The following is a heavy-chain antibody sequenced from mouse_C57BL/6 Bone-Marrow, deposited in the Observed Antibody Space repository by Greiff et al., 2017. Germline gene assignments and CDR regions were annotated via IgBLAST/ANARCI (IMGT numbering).Heavy chain of an antibody. CDR3: ERDGDDYGSLFDY. CDR2: ILPGSGST. V-gene: IGHV1-9*01. Sequence: VQLQQSGAELMKPGASVKLSCKATGYTFTGYWIEWVKQRPGHGLEWIGEILPGSGSTNYNEKFKGKATFTADTSSNTAYMQLSSLTTKDSDIYDCERDGDDYGSLFDYWGQGTALTVSS. J-gene: IGHJ2*01. CDR1: GYTFTGYW. D-gene: IGHD1-1*01.